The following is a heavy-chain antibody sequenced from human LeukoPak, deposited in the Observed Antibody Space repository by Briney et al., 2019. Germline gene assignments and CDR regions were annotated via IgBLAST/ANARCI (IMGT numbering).Heavy chain of an antibody. V-gene: IGHV3-23*01. CDR2: VSGSGGST. CDR3: AELGITMIGGV. Sequence: WGSLRLSCAASGFTFSSYGMSWVRQAPGKGLECVSAVSGSGGSTYYADSVKGRFTISRDNAKNSLYLQMNSLRAEDTAVYYCAELGITMIGGVWGKGTTVTISS. J-gene: IGHJ6*04. CDR1: GFTFSSYG. D-gene: IGHD3-10*02.